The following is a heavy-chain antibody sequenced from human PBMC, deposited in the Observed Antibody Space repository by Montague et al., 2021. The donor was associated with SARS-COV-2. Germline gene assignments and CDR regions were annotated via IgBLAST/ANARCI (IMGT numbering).Heavy chain of an antibody. V-gene: IGHV3-7*01. CDR3: ARLGRIAAGAGDAFDF. CDR2: IKRDGSAK. D-gene: IGHD6-13*01. CDR1: GFTFSAYW. Sequence: SLRLSCAASGFTFSAYWMSWVRQAPGEGLEWVANIKRDGSAKYYVDSVKGRFTISRDNSKNSLYLQMNSLTAGDTAVYFCARLGRIAAGAGDAFDFWGQGTMVTVSS. J-gene: IGHJ3*01.